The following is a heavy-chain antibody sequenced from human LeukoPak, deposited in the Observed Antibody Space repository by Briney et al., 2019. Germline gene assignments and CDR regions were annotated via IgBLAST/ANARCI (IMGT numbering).Heavy chain of an antibody. J-gene: IGHJ5*02. CDR1: GGSISTYY. CDR2: IHASGPT. Sequence: SETLSLTCTVSGGSISTYYWSWIRRPPGKGLEWIAYIHASGPTDYNPSLKSRVTISVDTSKNQFSLKLSSVTAADTAVYYCARGSRRFDPWGQGTLVTVSS. CDR3: ARGSRRFDP. V-gene: IGHV4-4*09.